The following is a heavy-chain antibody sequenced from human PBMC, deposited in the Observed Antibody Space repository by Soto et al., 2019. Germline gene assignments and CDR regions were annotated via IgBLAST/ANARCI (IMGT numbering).Heavy chain of an antibody. D-gene: IGHD2-21*01. CDR1: GYNSIDFF. V-gene: IGHV1-2*02. J-gene: IGHJ4*02. CDR3: ARDDSGANFGY. CDR2: INPKNDDT. Sequence: QVQLVQSGAEVKKPGASVKVSCKASGYNSIDFFLHWVRQAPGQGLEWMGWINPKNDDTNYAQKFQGRVTMTRDTSISMGYMELSGLNSGDTAVYYCARDDSGANFGYWGQGALVTVS.